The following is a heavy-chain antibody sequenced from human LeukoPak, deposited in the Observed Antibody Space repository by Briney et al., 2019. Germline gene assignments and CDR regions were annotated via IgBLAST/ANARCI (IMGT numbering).Heavy chain of an antibody. J-gene: IGHJ6*03. Sequence: ASVKVSCKASGYTFIGYYMHWVRQAPGQGLEWMGWIHPNSGVTKYVQKFQGRVTMTRDTSISTAYMDLSTLRSDDTAVYYCARGDSSRGYFYMDVWGKGTTVTVS. CDR3: ARGDSSRGYFYMDV. V-gene: IGHV1-2*02. D-gene: IGHD2-21*01. CDR2: IHPNSGVT. CDR1: GYTFIGYY.